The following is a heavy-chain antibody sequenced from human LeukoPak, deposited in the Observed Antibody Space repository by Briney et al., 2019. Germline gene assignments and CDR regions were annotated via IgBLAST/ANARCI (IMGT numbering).Heavy chain of an antibody. J-gene: IGHJ3*02. CDR3: ARVRYCSSTSCLRNQGRAFDI. D-gene: IGHD2-2*01. CDR1: GGSISSGGYY. V-gene: IGHV4-39*07. CDR2: INHSGST. Sequence: SETLSLTCTVSGGSISSGGYYWSWIRQPPGKGLEWIGEINHSGSTNYNPSLKSRVTISVDTSKNQFSLKLSSVTAADTAVYYCARVRYCSSTSCLRNQGRAFDIWGQGTMVTVSS.